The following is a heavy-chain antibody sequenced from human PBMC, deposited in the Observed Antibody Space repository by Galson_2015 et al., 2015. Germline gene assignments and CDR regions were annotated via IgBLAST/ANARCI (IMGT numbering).Heavy chain of an antibody. J-gene: IGHJ3*02. CDR2: IDKKGEKV. D-gene: IGHD3-16*01. CDR3: AKEKLGTSWVSFDI. Sequence: SLRLSCAASGFTFEDYSLHWVRQAPGRGLEWVYLIDKKGEKVFYGDSVKGRFAISRDNRRRSLYLQMNSLRADDSALYYCAKEKLGTSWVSFDIWGQGTMVTVSS. V-gene: IGHV3-43*01. CDR1: GFTFEDYS.